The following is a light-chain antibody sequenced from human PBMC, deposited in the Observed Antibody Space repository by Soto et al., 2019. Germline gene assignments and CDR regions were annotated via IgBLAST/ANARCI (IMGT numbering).Light chain of an antibody. CDR1: QNIANDY. CDR2: DAS. Sequence: EVALTQSPGTLSLSPGARATLSCMASQNIANDYLAWYQQIPCQAPRVLIYDASTRATGIPDRFSGSGSGTEFNLTIRRQEPEDVAVYYCQQYGGSPWTFGQGTKVEV. CDR3: QQYGGSPWT. J-gene: IGKJ1*01. V-gene: IGKV3-20*01.